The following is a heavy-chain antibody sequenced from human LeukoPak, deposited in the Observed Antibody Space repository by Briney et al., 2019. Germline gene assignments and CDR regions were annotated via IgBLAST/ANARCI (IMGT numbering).Heavy chain of an antibody. CDR2: ISSSSSTI. J-gene: IGHJ4*02. Sequence: PGGSLRLSCEASGFTFNNFGMHWVRQAPGKGLEWVSYISSSSSTIYYADSVKGRFTISRDNAKNSLYLQMNSLRAEDTAVYYCARDMNDFWSGYYCYWGQGTLVTVSS. CDR1: GFTFNNFG. D-gene: IGHD3-3*01. CDR3: ARDMNDFWSGYYCY. V-gene: IGHV3-48*01.